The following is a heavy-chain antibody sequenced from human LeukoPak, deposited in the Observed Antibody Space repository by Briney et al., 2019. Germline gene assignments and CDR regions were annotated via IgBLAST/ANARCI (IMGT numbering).Heavy chain of an antibody. D-gene: IGHD3-22*01. CDR1: GYTFTSYY. CDR3: ARDRQGYYYDSSGLGAFDI. CDR2: INPSGGST. J-gene: IGHJ3*02. V-gene: IGHV1-46*01. Sequence: ASVKVSCKASGYTFTSYYMHWVRQAPGQGLEWMGIINPSGGSTSYAQKFQGRVTMTRDTSTSTVYMELSSLRSEDTAVYYCARDRQGYYYDSSGLGAFDIWGQGTMVTVSS.